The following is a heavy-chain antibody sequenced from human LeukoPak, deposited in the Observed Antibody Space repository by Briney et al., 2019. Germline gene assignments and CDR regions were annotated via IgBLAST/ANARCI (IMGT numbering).Heavy chain of an antibody. Sequence: SETLSLTCTVSGGSISSYYWSWIRQPAGKGLEWIGRIYTTGVTDYNPSLKSRVTMSVHTSKNQFSLKLNSVTAADTAVYYCARDKSSSPYNWFDPWGQGTLVTVSS. CDR1: GGSISSYY. J-gene: IGHJ5*02. D-gene: IGHD6-13*01. V-gene: IGHV4-4*07. CDR3: ARDKSSSPYNWFDP. CDR2: IYTTGVT.